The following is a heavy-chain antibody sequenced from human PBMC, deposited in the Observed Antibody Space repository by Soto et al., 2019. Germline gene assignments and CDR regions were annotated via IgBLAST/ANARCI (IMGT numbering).Heavy chain of an antibody. V-gene: IGHV4-34*01. CDR1: GGSFSGYY. CDR2: INHSGST. J-gene: IGHJ6*02. CDR3: ARGGNVVVTATLYYYYYGMDV. Sequence: SETLSLTCAVYGGSFSGYYWSWIRQPPGKGLEWIGEINHSGSTNYNPSLKSRVTISVDTSKNQFSLKLSSVTAADTAVYYCARGGNVVVTATLYYYYYGMDVWGQGXTVTVYS. D-gene: IGHD2-21*02.